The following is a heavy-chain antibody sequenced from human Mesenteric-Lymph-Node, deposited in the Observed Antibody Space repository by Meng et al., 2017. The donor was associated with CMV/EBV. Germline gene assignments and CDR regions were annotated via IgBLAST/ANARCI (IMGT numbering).Heavy chain of an antibody. V-gene: IGHV3-21*01. Sequence: GESLKISCAASELTFRTYSMNWVRQAPGKGLEWVSSISSSSSYIYYADSVKGRFTISRDNAKNSLSLQMNSLRAEDTAVYYCALLGYCSSTSCYGNYYGMDVWGQGTTVTVSS. CDR3: ALLGYCSSTSCYGNYYGMDV. D-gene: IGHD2-2*01. J-gene: IGHJ6*02. CDR2: ISSSSSYI. CDR1: ELTFRTYS.